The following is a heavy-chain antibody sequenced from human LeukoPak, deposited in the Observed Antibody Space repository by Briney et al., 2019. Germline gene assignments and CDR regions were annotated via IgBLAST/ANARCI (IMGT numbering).Heavy chain of an antibody. CDR1: GYTFTSYD. V-gene: IGHV1-8*02. CDR3: ARGLQGFYYYDSSGVPLGY. Sequence: ASVKVSCKASGYTFTSYDINWVRQATGQGLEWMGWMNPNSGNTGYAQKFQGRVTMTRNTSISTAYMELSSLRSEDTAVYYCARGLQGFYYYDSSGVPLGYRGQGTLVTVSS. CDR2: MNPNSGNT. D-gene: IGHD3-22*01. J-gene: IGHJ4*02.